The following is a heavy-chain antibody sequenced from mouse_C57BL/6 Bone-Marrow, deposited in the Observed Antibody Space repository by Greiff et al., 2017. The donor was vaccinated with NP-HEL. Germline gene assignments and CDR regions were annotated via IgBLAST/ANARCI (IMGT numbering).Heavy chain of an antibody. J-gene: IGHJ1*03. CDR2: INYDGSST. D-gene: IGHD1-1*01. CDR3: ARDITTVVATHWYFDV. V-gene: IGHV5-16*01. CDR1: GFTFSDYY. Sequence: EVKLVESEGGLVQPGSSMKLSCTASGFTFSDYYMAWVRQVPEKGLEWVANINYDGSSTYYLDSLKSRFIISRDNAKNILYLQMSSLKSEDTATYYCARDITTVVATHWYFDVWGTGTTVTVSS.